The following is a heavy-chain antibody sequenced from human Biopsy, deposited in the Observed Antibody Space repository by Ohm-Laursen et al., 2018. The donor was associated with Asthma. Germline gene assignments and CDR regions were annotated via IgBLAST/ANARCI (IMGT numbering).Heavy chain of an antibody. CDR1: GFAFNNSS. Sequence: SLRLSCSAPGFAFNNSSMTWVRQAPGKGLEWVSSISASGVRTFYADSVKGRFTVSRDSSRNTLYLQLSTLRVEDTAVYFCAKITTDRQKANNWFDPWGQGTLVTGPS. D-gene: IGHD3-22*01. CDR3: AKITTDRQKANNWFDP. V-gene: IGHV3-23*01. J-gene: IGHJ5*02. CDR2: ISASGVRT.